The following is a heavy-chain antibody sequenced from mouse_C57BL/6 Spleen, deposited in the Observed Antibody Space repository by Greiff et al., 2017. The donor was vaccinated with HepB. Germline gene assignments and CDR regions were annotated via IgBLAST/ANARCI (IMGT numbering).Heavy chain of an antibody. CDR2: INPSSGYT. CDR3: ARGAGNYVWYFDV. D-gene: IGHD2-1*01. J-gene: IGHJ1*03. CDR1: GYTFTSYT. Sequence: QVHVKQSGAELARPGASVKMSCKASGYTFTSYTMHWVKQRPGQGLEWIGYINPSSGYTKYNQKFKDKATLTADKSSSTAYMQLSSLTSEDSAVYYCARGAGNYVWYFDVWGTGTTVTVSS. V-gene: IGHV1-4*01.